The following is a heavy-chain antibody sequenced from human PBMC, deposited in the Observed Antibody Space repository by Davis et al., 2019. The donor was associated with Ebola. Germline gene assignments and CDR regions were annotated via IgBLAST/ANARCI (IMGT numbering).Heavy chain of an antibody. V-gene: IGHV3-33*01. D-gene: IGHD5-18*01. J-gene: IGHJ4*02. CDR3: ARAKSTTWIQLPTGFTLRYYFDY. CDR2: IWYDGSNK. CDR1: GFTFSSYG. Sequence: GESLKISCAASGFTFSSYGMHWVRQAPGKGLEWVAVIWYDGSNKYYADSVKGRFTISRDNSKNTLYLQMNSLRAEDTAVYYCARAKSTTWIQLPTGFTLRYYFDYWGQGTLVTVSS.